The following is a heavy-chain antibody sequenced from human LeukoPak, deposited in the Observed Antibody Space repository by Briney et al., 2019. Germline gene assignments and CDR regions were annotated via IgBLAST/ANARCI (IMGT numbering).Heavy chain of an antibody. V-gene: IGHV4-59*01. CDR1: GGSISSYY. CDR3: ARFRKGYYYYYGMDV. J-gene: IGHJ6*02. Sequence: PSETLSLTCTVSGGSISSYYWSWIRQPPGKGLEWIGYIYYSGSTNYNPSLKSRVTISVDTSKNQFSLKLSSVTAADTAVYYCARFRKGYYYYYGMDVWGQGTTVTVSS. CDR2: IYYSGST.